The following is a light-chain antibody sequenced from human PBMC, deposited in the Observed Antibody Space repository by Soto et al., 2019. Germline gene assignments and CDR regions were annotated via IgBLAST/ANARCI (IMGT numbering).Light chain of an antibody. CDR1: QSVSSTY. CDR3: QQYDSSPYA. Sequence: EIVLTQSPGTLSLSPGERATLSCRASQSVSSTYLDWYQQKPGQAPRLLIYGASSRATGIPDRFSGSGSGTDFTLTISRLEPEDFVVYYCQQYDSSPYAFGQGTKLESK. V-gene: IGKV3-20*01. J-gene: IGKJ2*01. CDR2: GAS.